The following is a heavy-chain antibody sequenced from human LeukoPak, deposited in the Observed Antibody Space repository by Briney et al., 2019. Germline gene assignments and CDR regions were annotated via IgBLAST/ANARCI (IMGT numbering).Heavy chain of an antibody. D-gene: IGHD2-21*02. J-gene: IGHJ4*02. CDR2: IKQDGSEK. V-gene: IGHV3-7*01. CDR1: GFTFSSYW. Sequence: TGGSLRLSCVASGFTFSSYWMSWVRQAPGKGLEWVANIKQDGSEKYYVDSVKGRFTISRDNAKNSLYLQMNSLRAEDTAVYYCARPAYCGGDCYSKGFDYWGQGTLVTVSS. CDR3: ARPAYCGGDCYSKGFDY.